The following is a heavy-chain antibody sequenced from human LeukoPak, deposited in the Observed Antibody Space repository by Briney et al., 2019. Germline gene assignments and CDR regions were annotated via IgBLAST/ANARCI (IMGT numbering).Heavy chain of an antibody. J-gene: IGHJ4*02. CDR3: ARDVRPDY. Sequence: GGSLRLSCAASGFTFSSYWMSWVRQAPGEGLEWVANIKQDGTKKYYMDPVKGRFSISRDNAKNSLYLQMNALRAEDTAVYYCARDVRPDYWGQGTLVTVST. CDR1: GFTFSSYW. V-gene: IGHV3-7*04. CDR2: IKQDGTKK. D-gene: IGHD6-6*01.